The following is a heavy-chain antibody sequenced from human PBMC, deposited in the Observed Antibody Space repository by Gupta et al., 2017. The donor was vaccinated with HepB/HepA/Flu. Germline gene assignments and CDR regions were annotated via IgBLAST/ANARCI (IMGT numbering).Heavy chain of an antibody. CDR2: IIPIFGTA. D-gene: IGHD3-16*01. V-gene: IGHV1-69*01. J-gene: IGHJ6*03. CDR3: ALRRGYYYYMDV. Sequence: QVQLVQSGAEVKKPGASVKVSCKASVGTFSSYAISWVREAAGQGLEWMGGIIPIFGTANYAQKFQGRVTINAEESTSTAYMELSSLRSEDTAVYYCALRRGYYYYMDVWGKGTTVTVSS. CDR1: VGTFSSYA.